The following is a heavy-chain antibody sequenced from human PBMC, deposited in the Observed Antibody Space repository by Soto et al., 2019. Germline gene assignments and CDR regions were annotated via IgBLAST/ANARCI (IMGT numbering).Heavy chain of an antibody. CDR3: AKDMVYYGSGSSQLFDY. J-gene: IGHJ4*02. CDR1: GFTFSSYA. Sequence: EVQLLESGGGLVQPGGSLRLSCAASGFTFSSYAMSWVRQAPGKGLEWVSAISGSGGSTYYADSVKGRFTISRDNSKNTLYLQMDSLRAEDTAVYYCAKDMVYYGSGSSQLFDYWGQGTLVTVSS. V-gene: IGHV3-23*01. D-gene: IGHD3-10*01. CDR2: ISGSGGST.